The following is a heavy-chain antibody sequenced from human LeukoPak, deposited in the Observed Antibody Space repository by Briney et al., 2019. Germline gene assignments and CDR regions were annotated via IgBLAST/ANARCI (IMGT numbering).Heavy chain of an antibody. CDR2: IIPIFGTA. CDR1: GGTFSSYA. J-gene: IGHJ6*04. CDR3: ARKRPPGDGMDV. Sequence: ASVKVSFKASGGTFSSYAISWVRQAPGQGLEWMGGIIPIFGTANYAQKFQGRVTITADKSTSTAYMELSSLRSEDTAVYYCARKRPPGDGMDVWGKGTTVTVSS. V-gene: IGHV1-69*06.